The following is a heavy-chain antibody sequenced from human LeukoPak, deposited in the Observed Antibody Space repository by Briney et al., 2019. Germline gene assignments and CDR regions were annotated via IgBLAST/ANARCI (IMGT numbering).Heavy chain of an antibody. V-gene: IGHV5-10-1*01. Sequence: ESLRISCKGSGYSFTNYWISWVRQMPGKGLEWTGRIDPSDSYTNYSPSFQGHATISTDKSISTAYLQWSSLKASDTAMYFCARGLRSSEFWGQGTLVTVSS. CDR3: ARGLRSSEF. CDR1: GYSFTNYW. CDR2: IDPSDSYT. J-gene: IGHJ4*02. D-gene: IGHD2-15*01.